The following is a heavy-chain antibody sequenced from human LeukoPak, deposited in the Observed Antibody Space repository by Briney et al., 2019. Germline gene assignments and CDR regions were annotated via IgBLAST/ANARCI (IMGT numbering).Heavy chain of an antibody. CDR2: IRYDGSNK. Sequence: PGRSLRLSCAASGFTFSSYGMHWVRQAPGKGLEWVAFIRYDGSNKYYADSVEGRFTISRDNSKNTLYLQMNSLRAEDTAVYYCAKDGSGNPDAFGIWGQGTMVTVSS. V-gene: IGHV3-30*02. D-gene: IGHD3-10*01. CDR3: AKDGSGNPDAFGI. CDR1: GFTFSSYG. J-gene: IGHJ3*02.